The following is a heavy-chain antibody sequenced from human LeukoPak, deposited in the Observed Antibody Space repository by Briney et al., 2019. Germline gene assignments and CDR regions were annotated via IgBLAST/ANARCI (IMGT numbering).Heavy chain of an antibody. V-gene: IGHV3-23*01. J-gene: IGHJ5*02. CDR1: GFTFSTSA. CDR2: ISTTVGNT. D-gene: IGHD3-10*01. Sequence: GGSLRLSCAASGFTFSTSAMSWVRQAPGKGLECFSSISTTVGNTYYADSVKGRFIISRDNSNHTLYLQMNSLAAEDTAVYYCTKRAEFGGFDPWGQGTLVTVSS. CDR3: TKRAEFGGFDP.